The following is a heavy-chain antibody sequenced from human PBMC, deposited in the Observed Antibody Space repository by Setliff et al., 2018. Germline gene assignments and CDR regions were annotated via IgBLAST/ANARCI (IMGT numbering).Heavy chain of an antibody. CDR3: ARDGVFYAMDF. CDR1: GFTFSSLW. CDR2: INQVGNAR. J-gene: IGHJ6*02. V-gene: IGHV3-7*01. D-gene: IGHD3-10*01. Sequence: LRLSCAASGFTFSSLWMSWVRQAPGRGLEWVANINQVGNARYYADSVRGRFTISRDNAKNSLYLQMNSLRAEDSAVYYCARDGVFYAMDFWGQGTTVTVSS.